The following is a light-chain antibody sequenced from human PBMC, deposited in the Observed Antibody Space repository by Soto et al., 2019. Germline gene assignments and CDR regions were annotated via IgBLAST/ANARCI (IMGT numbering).Light chain of an antibody. V-gene: IGKV3-20*01. Sequence: EIVLTQSPGTLSLSPGERATLSCRASQSVSSSYLAWYQQKPGQAPRLLIYGASSRATGIPDRFSGSGSGTDFTLTISRLEPEDFAVYYCQQYGSSPGVTFGPVTIVDIK. CDR3: QQYGSSPGVT. J-gene: IGKJ3*01. CDR1: QSVSSSY. CDR2: GAS.